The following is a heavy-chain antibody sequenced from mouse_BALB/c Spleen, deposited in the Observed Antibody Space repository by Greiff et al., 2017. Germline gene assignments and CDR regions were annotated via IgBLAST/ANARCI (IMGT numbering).Heavy chain of an antibody. CDR2: ILPGSGST. V-gene: IGHV1-9*01. D-gene: IGHD2-4*01. Sequence: QVQLKESGAELMKPGASVKISCKATGYTFSSYWIEWVKQRPGHGLEWIGEILPGSGSTNYNEKFKGKATFTADTSSNTAYMQLSSLTSEDSAVYYCARRGSTMITSYWGQGTTLTVSS. CDR1: GYTFSSYW. J-gene: IGHJ2*01. CDR3: ARRGSTMITSY.